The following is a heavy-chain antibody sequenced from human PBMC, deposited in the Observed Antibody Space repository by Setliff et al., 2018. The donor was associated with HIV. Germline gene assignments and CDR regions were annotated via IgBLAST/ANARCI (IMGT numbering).Heavy chain of an antibody. CDR2: ILHDGSDK. J-gene: IGHJ4*02. CDR1: GFTFSSYG. V-gene: IGHV3-30*02. CDR3: TKNLYTSRWSPLDY. D-gene: IGHD2-8*01. Sequence: PGGSLRLSCVASGFTFSSYGMHWVRQAPGKGLEWVAFILHDGSDKDCSDSVKGRFTISRDNSKNTLYLQMNSLRTEDTAVYYCTKNLYTSRWSPLDYWGQGTLVTVSS.